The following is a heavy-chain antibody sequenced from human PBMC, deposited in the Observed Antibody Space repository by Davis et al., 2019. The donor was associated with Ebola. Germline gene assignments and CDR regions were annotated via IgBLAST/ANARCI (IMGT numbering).Heavy chain of an antibody. CDR3: ARGLRFRNYYYGMDV. D-gene: IGHD5-12*01. CDR1: GFTFNNYA. Sequence: GESLKISCAASGFTFNNYAMNWVRQAPGKGLEWVSGISGSGDSTYYADSVKGRFTISRDNSKSTLSLQMNSLRAEDTAVFYCARGLRFRNYYYGMDVWGQGTTVTVSS. V-gene: IGHV3-23*01. J-gene: IGHJ6*02. CDR2: ISGSGDST.